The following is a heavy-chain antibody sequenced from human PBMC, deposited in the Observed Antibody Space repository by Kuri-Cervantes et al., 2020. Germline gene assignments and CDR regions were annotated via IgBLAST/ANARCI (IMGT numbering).Heavy chain of an antibody. CDR1: GGSISSYY. Sequence: SETLSLTCTVSGGSISSYYWSWIRQPAGKGLEWIGRIYTSGSTNYNPSLKSRVTISVDRSKTQLSLMLGSVTAADTAVYYCARLAIVGYSFDLWGLGTMVTVSS. CDR2: IYTSGST. J-gene: IGHJ3*01. V-gene: IGHV4-4*07. D-gene: IGHD2-8*01. CDR3: ARLAIVGYSFDL.